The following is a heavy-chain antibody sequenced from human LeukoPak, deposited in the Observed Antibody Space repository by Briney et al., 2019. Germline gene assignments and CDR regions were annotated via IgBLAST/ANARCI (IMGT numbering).Heavy chain of an antibody. D-gene: IGHD6-6*01. CDR2: IYTSGST. V-gene: IGHV4-4*07. J-gene: IGHJ6*03. CDR1: GASISSYY. Sequence: NPSETLSLTCTVSGASISSYYWSWIRQPAGKGLEWIGRIYTSGSTNYNPSLKSRVTMSVDTSKNQFSLKLSSVTAADTAVYYCARVVRSSSSNYYYYYMDVWGKGTTVTVSS. CDR3: ARVVRSSSSNYYYYYMDV.